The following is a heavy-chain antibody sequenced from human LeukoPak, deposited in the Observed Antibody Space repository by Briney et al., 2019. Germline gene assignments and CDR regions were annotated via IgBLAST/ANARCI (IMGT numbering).Heavy chain of an antibody. Sequence: PGGSLRLSCAASGFTFSSYEMNWVRQAPGKGLEWVSYISSSGSTIYYADSVKGRFTISRDNAKNSLYLQMNSLRAEDTAVYYCARGAAAGKPYWGQGTLVTVSS. D-gene: IGHD6-13*01. CDR2: ISSSGSTI. J-gene: IGHJ4*02. V-gene: IGHV3-48*03. CDR3: ARGAAAGKPY. CDR1: GFTFSSYE.